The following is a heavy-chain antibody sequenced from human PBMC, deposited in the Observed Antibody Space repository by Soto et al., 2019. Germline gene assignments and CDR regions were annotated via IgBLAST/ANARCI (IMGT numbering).Heavy chain of an antibody. CDR3: AKDRGTTTVTSDAFQH. D-gene: IGHD4-17*01. V-gene: IGHV1-8*01. J-gene: IGHJ1*01. CDR1: GGTFTSYD. CDR2: MNPNCGNT. Sequence: ASVKVSCNASGGTFTSYDIYWVRQATGQGLEWMGWMNPNCGNTGYAQKFQGRVTMTKNTLYLQMNSLRAGDTAIYYCAKDRGTTTVTSDAFQHWGQGTMVTVSS.